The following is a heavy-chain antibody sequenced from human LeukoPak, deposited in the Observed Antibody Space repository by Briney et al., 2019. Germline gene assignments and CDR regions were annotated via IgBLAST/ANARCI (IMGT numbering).Heavy chain of an antibody. CDR2: ISGSGGST. D-gene: IGHD3-10*01. CDR1: GFTFSSYA. Sequence: GGSLRLSCAASGFTFSSYAMSWVRQAPGKGLEWVSGISGSGGSTYYADSVKGRFTISRDNSRNTLYLQMNSPRAEDTAVYYCAKSTGLWFGELSFDDWGQGTLVTVSS. V-gene: IGHV3-23*01. J-gene: IGHJ4*02. CDR3: AKSTGLWFGELSFDD.